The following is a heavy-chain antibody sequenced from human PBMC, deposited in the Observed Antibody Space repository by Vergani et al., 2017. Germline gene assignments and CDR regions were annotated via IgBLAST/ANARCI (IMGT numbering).Heavy chain of an antibody. J-gene: IGHJ4*02. Sequence: EVQLVESGGGLIHPGGSLRLSCEGSGFSFSGYWMHWVRQSPEKGLVWVSRIKSDGSITNYADSVKGRFIISRDNAKNSLYLQMNSLRPEDTAVYYCAVQGRCDYWGQGTLVTVSS. V-gene: IGHV3-74*01. CDR2: IKSDGSIT. CDR3: AVQGRCDY. CDR1: GFSFSGYW. D-gene: IGHD6-6*01.